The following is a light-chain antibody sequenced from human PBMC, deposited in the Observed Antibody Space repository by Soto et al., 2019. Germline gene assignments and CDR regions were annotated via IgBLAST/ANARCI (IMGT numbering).Light chain of an antibody. V-gene: IGKV1-5*03. J-gene: IGKJ2*01. CDR2: KAT. CDR1: QSIGSG. CDR3: QQYTDFQYT. Sequence: DIQMTQSPSTLSASVGDGVTITCRASQSIGSGLAWYQQKPGKAPKLLIHKATNLQTGVPSRFSGSGSGTDFSLTISSLQPVDSATYYCQQYTDFQYTFGQGTKVDIK.